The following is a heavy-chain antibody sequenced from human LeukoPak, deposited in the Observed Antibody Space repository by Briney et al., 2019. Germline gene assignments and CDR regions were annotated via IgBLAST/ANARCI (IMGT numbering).Heavy chain of an antibody. Sequence: PGGSLRLSCAASGFTVSRNYMGWVRQAPGKGLEWVSVLYSNGNRHYADSVQGRFTISRDNAKNSLYLQMNSLRAEDTAVYYCARDSSGYLPLDIWGQGTMVTVSS. CDR3: ARDSSGYLPLDI. CDR2: LYSNGNR. V-gene: IGHV3-53*01. D-gene: IGHD3-22*01. CDR1: GFTVSRNY. J-gene: IGHJ3*02.